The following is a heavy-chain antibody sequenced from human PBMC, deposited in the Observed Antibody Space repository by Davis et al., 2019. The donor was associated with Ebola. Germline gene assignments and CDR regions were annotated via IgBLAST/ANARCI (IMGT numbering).Heavy chain of an antibody. CDR1: GYTFTDYY. Sequence: ASVKVSCKASGYTFTDYYIHWVRQTPGQGLEWMGWINPNSGSTNYAQKFQSRVTMTRDTSISTAYMELSRLRSDDTAVYYCARTFLGYYYYYMDVWGKGTTVTVSS. J-gene: IGHJ6*03. V-gene: IGHV1-2*02. D-gene: IGHD2/OR15-2a*01. CDR2: INPNSGST. CDR3: ARTFLGYYYYYMDV.